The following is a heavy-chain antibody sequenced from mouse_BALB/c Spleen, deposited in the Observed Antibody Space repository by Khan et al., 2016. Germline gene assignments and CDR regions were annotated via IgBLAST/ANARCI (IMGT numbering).Heavy chain of an antibody. J-gene: IGHJ2*01. CDR3: AKGLRRGYYFDS. CDR2: IHPGGGGS. Sequence: QVQLQQSGAELVRPGASVKLSCKALGYTFTDYEMHWVKQTPVHGLEWIGAIHPGGGGSAYNQKFKVRATLTADKSSSTAYMELSSLTSEDSAVYYCAKGLRRGYYFDSWGQGTTLTVSS. V-gene: IGHV1-15*01. CDR1: GYTFTDYE. D-gene: IGHD2-4*01.